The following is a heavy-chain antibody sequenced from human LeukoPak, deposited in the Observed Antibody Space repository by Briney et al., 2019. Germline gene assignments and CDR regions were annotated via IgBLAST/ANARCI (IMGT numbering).Heavy chain of an antibody. D-gene: IGHD3-10*01. CDR1: GGTFSSYA. Sequence: GASVKVSCKASGGTFSSYAISWVRQAPGQGPEWMGGIIPIFGTANYAQKFQGRVTITADESTSTAYMELSSLRSEDTAVYYCARGYGSGSYLTGYYYYMDVWGKGTTVTISS. CDR3: ARGYGSGSYLTGYYYYMDV. V-gene: IGHV1-69*13. CDR2: IIPIFGTA. J-gene: IGHJ6*03.